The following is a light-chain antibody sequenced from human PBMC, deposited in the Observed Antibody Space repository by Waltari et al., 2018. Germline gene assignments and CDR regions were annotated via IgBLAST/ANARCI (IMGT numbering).Light chain of an antibody. CDR2: AVS. J-gene: IGKJ1*01. CDR1: QSLNRA. V-gene: IGKV3-20*01. Sequence: EIVLTQSPDTLSSSPGDRATLSCRASQSLNRALAWYQQKPGQAPRLLIYAVSTSATGVPARFSGSGSGADFSLTITRLEPEDFAVYYCQQYLRLPVAFGQGTKVDIK. CDR3: QQYLRLPVA.